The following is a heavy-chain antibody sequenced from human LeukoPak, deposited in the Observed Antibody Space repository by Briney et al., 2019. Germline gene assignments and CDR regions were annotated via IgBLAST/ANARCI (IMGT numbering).Heavy chain of an antibody. CDR1: GYTFTGYY. D-gene: IGHD2-8*01. J-gene: IGHJ5*02. Sequence: ASVKVSCKASGYTFTGYYMHWLRQAPGQGLEWMGWINPNSGGTNYAQKFQGRVTMTRDTSISTAYMELSRLRSDDTAVCYCARASGSLTGYCTNGVCYTDWFDPWGQGTLVTVSS. CDR2: INPNSGGT. V-gene: IGHV1-2*02. CDR3: ARASGSLTGYCTNGVCYTDWFDP.